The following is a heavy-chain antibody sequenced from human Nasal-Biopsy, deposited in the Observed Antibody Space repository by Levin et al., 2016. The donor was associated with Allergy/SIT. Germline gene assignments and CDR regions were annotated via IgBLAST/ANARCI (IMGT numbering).Heavy chain of an antibody. J-gene: IGHJ4*02. CDR2: IFYSGKT. D-gene: IGHD2-21*01. CDR3: VRHGGEGHGFDY. CDR1: GGSISSSSYY. Sequence: SETLSLTCTVSGGSISSSSYYWGWIRQPPGKGLEWIGSIFYSGKTYYNPSLTSRVTISVDTSKNQFSLKLRSVTAADTAVYYCVRHGGEGHGFDYWGQGTLVTVSS. V-gene: IGHV4-39*01.